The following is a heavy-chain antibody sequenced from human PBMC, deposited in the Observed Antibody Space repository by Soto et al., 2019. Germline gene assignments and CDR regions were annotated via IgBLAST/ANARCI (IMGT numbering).Heavy chain of an antibody. J-gene: IGHJ5*02. V-gene: IGHV3-30-3*01. CDR2: ISYDGSNK. CDR1: GFTFSSYA. D-gene: IGHD3-10*01. CDR3: ERDGVLLWFGESSQNWFDP. Sequence: QVQLVESGGGVVQPGRSLRLSCAASGFTFSSYAMHWVRQAPGKGLEWVAVISYDGSNKYYEDSVKGRFTISRDNSKNTLYLQMNSLRAEDTAVYYCERDGVLLWFGESSQNWFDPRGQGTLVTVSS.